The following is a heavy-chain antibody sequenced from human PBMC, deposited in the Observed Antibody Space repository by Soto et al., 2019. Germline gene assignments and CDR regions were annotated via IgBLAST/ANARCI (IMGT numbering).Heavy chain of an antibody. CDR1: GGSISSSIYY. D-gene: IGHD3-22*01. CDR2: IYYSGST. J-gene: IGHJ5*02. Sequence: PSEILSLTCTVSGGSISSSIYYWGWIRQPPGKGLEWIGSIYYSGSTYYNTSLKSRVTISVDTSKNQFSLKLSSVTAADTAVYYCARLPDYYDSSGYYYGFGWFDPWGQGTLVTVSS. V-gene: IGHV4-39*01. CDR3: ARLPDYYDSSGYYYGFGWFDP.